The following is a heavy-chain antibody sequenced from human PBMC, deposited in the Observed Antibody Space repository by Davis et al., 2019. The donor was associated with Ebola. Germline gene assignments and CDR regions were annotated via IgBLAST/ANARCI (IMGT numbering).Heavy chain of an antibody. CDR1: GFTFSSYS. CDR3: ARDMNTAMVLYDYGMDV. Sequence: GESLKISCAASGFTFSSYSMNWVRQAPGKGLEWVSYISTSSSTIYYADSAKGRFTISRDNAKNSLYLQMNSLRAEDTAVYYCARDMNTAMVLYDYGMDVWGTGTTVTVSS. D-gene: IGHD5-18*01. V-gene: IGHV3-48*04. J-gene: IGHJ6*04. CDR2: ISTSSSTI.